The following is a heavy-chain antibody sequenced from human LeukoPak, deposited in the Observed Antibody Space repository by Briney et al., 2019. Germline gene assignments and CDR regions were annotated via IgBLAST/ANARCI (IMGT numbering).Heavy chain of an antibody. Sequence: PGGSLRLSCAASRFTFSTYTMNWVRQAPGKGLEWLSSISYSSVYIYYADSVKGRFTISRDNAENSLYLQMNSLRAEDTAVYYCAREDGDWFDFWGQGTLVTVSS. CDR2: ISYSSVYI. J-gene: IGHJ4*02. CDR3: AREDGDWFDF. D-gene: IGHD4-17*01. CDR1: RFTFSTYT. V-gene: IGHV3-21*01.